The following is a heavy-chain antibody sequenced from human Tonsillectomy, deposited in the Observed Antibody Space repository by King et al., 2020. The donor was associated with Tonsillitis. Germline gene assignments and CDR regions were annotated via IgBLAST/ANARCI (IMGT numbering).Heavy chain of an antibody. V-gene: IGHV3-48*02. D-gene: IGHD3-22*01. CDR1: GFTFSSYS. J-gene: IGHJ3*02. Sequence: VQLVESGGGLVQPGGSLRLSCAASGFTFSSYSMNWVRQAPGKGLEWVSYISSSSSTIYYADSVKGRFTISRDNAKNSLYLQMKSLRDEDTGVYYCAREEQDGYYSRDAFDIWGQGTMVTVSS. CDR3: AREEQDGYYSRDAFDI. CDR2: ISSSSSTI.